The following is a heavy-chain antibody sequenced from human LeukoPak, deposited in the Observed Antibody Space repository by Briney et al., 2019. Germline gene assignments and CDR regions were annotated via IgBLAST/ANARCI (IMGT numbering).Heavy chain of an antibody. CDR2: IYYSGST. Sequence: SETLSLTCTVSGGSISSYYWSWIRQPPGKGLEWIGYIYYSGSTNYNPSLKSRVTISVDTSKNQFSLKLSSVTAADTAVYYCARDGPLTTGAFDVWGQGTMVTVSS. D-gene: IGHD1-14*01. CDR1: GGSISSYY. V-gene: IGHV4-59*01. J-gene: IGHJ3*01. CDR3: ARDGPLTTGAFDV.